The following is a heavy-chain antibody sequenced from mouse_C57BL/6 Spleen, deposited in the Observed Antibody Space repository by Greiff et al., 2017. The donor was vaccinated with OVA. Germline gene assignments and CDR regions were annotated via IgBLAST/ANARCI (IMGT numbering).Heavy chain of an antibody. CDR2: INPNNGGT. CDR1: GYTFTDYN. J-gene: IGHJ1*03. D-gene: IGHD2-1*01. CDR3: ARDYGNPWYFDV. V-gene: IGHV1-18*01. Sequence: EVQVVESGPELVKPGASVKIPCKASGYTFTDYNMDWVKQSHGKSLEWIGDINPNNGGTIYNQKFKGKATLTVDKSSSTAYMELRSLTSEDTAVYYCARDYGNPWYFDVWGTGTTVTVSS.